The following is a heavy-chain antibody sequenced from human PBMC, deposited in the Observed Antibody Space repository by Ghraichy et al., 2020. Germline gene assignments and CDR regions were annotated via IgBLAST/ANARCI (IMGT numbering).Heavy chain of an antibody. Sequence: GGSLRLSCAVSGLFVNSDYMSWVRQAPGKGLEWVSVIYSGGNTYYAASVKGRFTISRDNSENTIYLQMNSLRAEDTAVYYCARGKTYTTTYYFDYWGQGTLVTVSS. CDR3: ARGKTYTTTYYFDY. CDR1: GLFVNSDY. J-gene: IGHJ4*02. V-gene: IGHV3-66*01. D-gene: IGHD1-1*01. CDR2: IYSGGNT.